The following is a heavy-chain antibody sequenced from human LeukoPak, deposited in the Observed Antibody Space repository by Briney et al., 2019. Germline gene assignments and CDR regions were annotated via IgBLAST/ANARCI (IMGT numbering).Heavy chain of an antibody. CDR2: ISWNSGSI. D-gene: IGHD2-2*01. V-gene: IGHV3-9*01. CDR1: GFTFDDYA. J-gene: IGHJ5*02. CDR3: AKGPSGYCSSTSCYVGWFDP. Sequence: RXXRLXCAASGFTFDDYAXHWVRQAPGKXXEWVSGISWNSGSIGYADSVKGRFTISRDNAKNSLYLQMNSLRAEDTALYYRAKGPSGYCSSTSCYVGWFDPWGQGTLVTVSS.